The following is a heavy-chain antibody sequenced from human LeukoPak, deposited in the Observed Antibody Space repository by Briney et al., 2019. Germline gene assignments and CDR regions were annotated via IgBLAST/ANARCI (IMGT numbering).Heavy chain of an antibody. CDR3: ARDDILSDENGFDM. Sequence: GGSLRLSCDASGFTLSSYGIHWVRQTPAKGLEWVAVIGSDGRNKFYADSVTGRFSVSRDNSKNTLFLQMNSLRAEDTGVYLCARDDILSDENGFDMWGRGTMVTVSS. CDR2: IGSDGRNK. D-gene: IGHD3-9*01. J-gene: IGHJ3*02. CDR1: GFTLSSYG. V-gene: IGHV3-33*01.